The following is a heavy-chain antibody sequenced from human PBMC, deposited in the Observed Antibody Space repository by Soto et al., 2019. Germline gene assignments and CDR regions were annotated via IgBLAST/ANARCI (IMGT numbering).Heavy chain of an antibody. Sequence: SENLSLTCTVSGGSISSYYWSWNRKPAGKGLEWIGRIYTSGSTNYNPSLKSRVTMSVDTSKNQFSLKLSSVTAADTAVYYCARDRLAAAGTGWFDTWGQGTLVNVS. CDR2: IYTSGST. CDR3: ARDRLAAAGTGWFDT. D-gene: IGHD6-13*01. CDR1: GGSISSYY. J-gene: IGHJ5*02. V-gene: IGHV4-4*07.